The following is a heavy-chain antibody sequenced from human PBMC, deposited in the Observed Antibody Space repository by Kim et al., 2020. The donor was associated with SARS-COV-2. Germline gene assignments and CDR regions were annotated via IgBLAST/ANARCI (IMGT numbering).Heavy chain of an antibody. J-gene: IGHJ6*02. D-gene: IGHD2-2*02. CDR2: IYYSGST. V-gene: IGHV4-30-4*01. CDR3: ARDGPYCSSTSCSTSYYYYYGMDV. CDR1: GGSISSGDYY. Sequence: SETLSLTCTVSGGSISSGDYYWSWIRQPPGKGLEWIGYIYYSGSTYYNPSLKSRVTISVDTSKNQFSLKLSSVTAADTAVYYCARDGPYCSSTSCSTSYYYYYGMDVWGQGTTVTVSS.